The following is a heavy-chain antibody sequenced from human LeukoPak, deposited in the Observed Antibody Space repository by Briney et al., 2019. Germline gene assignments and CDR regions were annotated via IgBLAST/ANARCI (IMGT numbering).Heavy chain of an antibody. CDR3: TSPRFEATAIPTGGDY. Sequence: PGGSLRLSGAASGFTFSGSAMHWVRQASGKGLEWVGRIRSKANSYATAYAASVKGRFTISRDDSKNTAYLQMNSLKTEDTAVYYCTSPRFEATAIPTGGDYWGQGTLVTVSS. CDR1: GFTFSGSA. V-gene: IGHV3-73*01. CDR2: IRSKANSYAT. D-gene: IGHD2-21*02. J-gene: IGHJ4*02.